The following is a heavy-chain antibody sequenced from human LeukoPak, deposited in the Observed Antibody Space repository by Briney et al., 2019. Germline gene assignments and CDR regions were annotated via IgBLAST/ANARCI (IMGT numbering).Heavy chain of an antibody. CDR1: GYILTELS. CDR3: ATPTTYDILTGYSFGKNAFNI. Sequence: ASVKVSCKVSGYILTELSIYWVRQAPGKGLEWMGGFDPEDGETVFAHKFQGRATMTEDTSTDTAHMELSSLRSEDTAVYYCATPTTYDILTGYSFGKNAFNIWGQGTMVTVSS. J-gene: IGHJ3*02. V-gene: IGHV1-24*01. CDR2: FDPEDGET. D-gene: IGHD3-9*01.